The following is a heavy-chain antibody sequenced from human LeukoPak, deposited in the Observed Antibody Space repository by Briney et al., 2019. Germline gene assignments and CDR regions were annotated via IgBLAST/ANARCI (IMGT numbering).Heavy chain of an antibody. CDR1: GFTVSNNY. J-gene: IGHJ5*02. V-gene: IGHV3-66*01. CDR3: AKGYCSSTSCPSRGFDP. CDR2: IYSGGST. Sequence: GGSLRLSCAASGFTVSNNYMTWVRQAPGKGLEWVSLIYSGGSTYYADSVKGRFTISRDNSKNTLYLQMNSLRAEDTAVYYCAKGYCSSTSCPSRGFDPWGQGTLVTVSS. D-gene: IGHD2-2*01.